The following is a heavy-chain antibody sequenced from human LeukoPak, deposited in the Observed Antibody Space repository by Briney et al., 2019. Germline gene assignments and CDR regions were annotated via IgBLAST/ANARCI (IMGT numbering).Heavy chain of an antibody. CDR2: IWYDGSNK. CDR3: ARLVSYNWNGGWFDP. Sequence: GGSLRLSCAASGFTFSSYGMHWVRQAPGKGLEWVAVIWYDGSNKNYADSVKGRFTISRDNSKNTLYLQMNSLRAEDTAVYYCARLVSYNWNGGWFDPWGQGTLVTVSS. V-gene: IGHV3-33*01. D-gene: IGHD1-1*01. J-gene: IGHJ5*02. CDR1: GFTFSSYG.